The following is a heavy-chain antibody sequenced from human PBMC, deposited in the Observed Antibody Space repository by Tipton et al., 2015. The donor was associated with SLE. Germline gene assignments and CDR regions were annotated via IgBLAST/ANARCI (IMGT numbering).Heavy chain of an antibody. V-gene: IGHV4-59*12. CDR1: GVSISPYY. CDR2: IYYSGST. Sequence: TLSLTCTVSGVSISPYYWSWIRQPPGKGLEWIGYIYYSGSTNYNPSLKSRVTISVDTSKNQFSLKLSSVTAADTAVYHCTRVPRYNWNYIADWGQGTLVSVSS. CDR3: TRVPRYNWNYIAD. D-gene: IGHD1-7*01. J-gene: IGHJ4*02.